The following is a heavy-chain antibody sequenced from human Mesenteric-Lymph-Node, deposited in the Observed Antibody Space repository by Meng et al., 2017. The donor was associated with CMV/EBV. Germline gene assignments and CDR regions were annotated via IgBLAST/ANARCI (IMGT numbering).Heavy chain of an antibody. Sequence: GESLKISCAASGFTFSSYGMHWVRQAPGKGLEWLANIRQSGSGNYYVDSVRGRFTVSRDNAKNSLYLEMNSLRSEDTAMYYCARENWGKFDIWGQGVLVTVSS. CDR3: ARENWGKFDI. CDR1: GFTFSSYG. D-gene: IGHD7-27*01. CDR2: IRQSGSGN. J-gene: IGHJ4*02. V-gene: IGHV3-7*01.